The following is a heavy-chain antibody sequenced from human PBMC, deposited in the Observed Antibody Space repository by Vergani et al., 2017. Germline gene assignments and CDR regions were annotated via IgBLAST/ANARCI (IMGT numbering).Heavy chain of an antibody. CDR2: IIPILGIA. J-gene: IGHJ6*02. CDR3: ARDKGWYYGSGLIHYYYGMDV. V-gene: IGHV1-69*04. D-gene: IGHD3-10*01. Sequence: QVQLVQSGAEVKKPGSSVKVSCKASGGTFSSYAISWVRQAPGQGLEWMGRIIPILGIANYAQKFQGRVTITADKSTSTAYMELSSLRSEDTAAYYCARDKGWYYGSGLIHYYYGMDVWGQGTTVTVSS. CDR1: GGTFSSYA.